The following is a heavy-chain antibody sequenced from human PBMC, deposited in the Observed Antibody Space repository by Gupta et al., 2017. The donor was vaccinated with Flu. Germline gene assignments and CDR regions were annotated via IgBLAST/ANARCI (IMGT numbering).Heavy chain of an antibody. Sequence: QVQLEQYGVEVRKPRSSLQVSSKGYPRLFRPYGTGSVRQAPGQGLEYMGGLLPIFGTADYAQKFQGRVTITADESTRTAYMEVSSLRSEDTAVYYCAEGLYSSATRPLEYWGLGTLVTVSS. J-gene: IGHJ4*02. D-gene: IGHD6-25*01. CDR2: LLPIFGTA. CDR3: AEGLYSSATRPLEY. V-gene: IGHV1-69*01. CDR1: PRLFRPYG.